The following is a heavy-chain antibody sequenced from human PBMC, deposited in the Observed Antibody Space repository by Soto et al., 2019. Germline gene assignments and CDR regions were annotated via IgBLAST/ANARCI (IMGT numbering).Heavy chain of an antibody. Sequence: TETLSLTCTVSGGSISSSSYYWGWIRQPPGKGLEWIGSIYYSGSTYYNPSLKSRVTISVDTSKNQFSLKLSSVTAADTAVYYCASYYYDSSGYYYVGYFDYWGQGTLVTVSS. CDR3: ASYYYDSSGYYYVGYFDY. D-gene: IGHD3-22*01. CDR2: IYYSGST. CDR1: GGSISSSSYY. V-gene: IGHV4-39*01. J-gene: IGHJ4*02.